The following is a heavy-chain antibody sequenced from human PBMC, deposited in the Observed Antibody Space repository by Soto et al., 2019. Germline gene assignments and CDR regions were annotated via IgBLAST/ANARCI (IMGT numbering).Heavy chain of an antibody. Sequence: ASVKVSCKASGYTFTSYGIIWVRQAPARGLEWMGWISAYNGNTNYAQKLQGRVTMTTDTSTSTAYMELRSLRSDDTAVYYCARDPTNSSYDYYYGMDVWGQGTTVTVSS. CDR1: GYTFTSYG. CDR2: ISAYNGNT. V-gene: IGHV1-18*01. D-gene: IGHD6-6*01. CDR3: ARDPTNSSYDYYYGMDV. J-gene: IGHJ6*02.